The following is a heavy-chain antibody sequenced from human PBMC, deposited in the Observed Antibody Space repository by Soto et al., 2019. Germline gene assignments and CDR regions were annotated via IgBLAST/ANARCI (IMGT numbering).Heavy chain of an antibody. J-gene: IGHJ5*02. Sequence: QVQLVQSGAEVKKPGASVKVSCKASGYTFIGYYIHWVRQTPGQGLEWMGRINPRSGDTTYAQKFQVRLTMTRAPSIRTAYMELSSLRSDDTAVYYCGRDGVGATPLGWFDPWGQGSLVTVSS. D-gene: IGHD1-26*01. V-gene: IGHV1-2*06. CDR3: GRDGVGATPLGWFDP. CDR1: GYTFIGYY. CDR2: INPRSGDT.